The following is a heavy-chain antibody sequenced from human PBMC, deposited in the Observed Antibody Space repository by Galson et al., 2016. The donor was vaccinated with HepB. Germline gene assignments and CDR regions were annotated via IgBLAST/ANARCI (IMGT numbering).Heavy chain of an antibody. CDR2: IFSGGST. D-gene: IGHD4-11*01. V-gene: IGHV3-53*01. CDR3: AREGSADCSNCDHWNYGMDV. CDR1: GFTVSSTY. Sequence: SLRLSCAASGFTVSSTYMSWVRQAPGKGLDWISVIFSGGSTYYADSVKGRFTISRDNSKNTVYLEMNSLRAEETAVYYCAREGSADCSNCDHWNYGMDVWGQGTTVTVSS. J-gene: IGHJ6*02.